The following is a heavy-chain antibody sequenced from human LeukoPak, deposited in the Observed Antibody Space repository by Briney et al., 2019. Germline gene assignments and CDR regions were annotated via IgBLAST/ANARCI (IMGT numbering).Heavy chain of an antibody. CDR3: AKDSHYRPDLTGAFDI. CDR1: GFTFSSYA. V-gene: IGHV3-23*01. J-gene: IGHJ3*02. CDR2: ISGSAGST. Sequence: PGGSLRLSCAVSGFTFSSYAMSWVRQAPGKGLEWVSAISGSAGSTYYADSVKGRFIISRDNSKNTLYLQMNSLRAEDTAVYYCAKDSHYRPDLTGAFDIWGQGTMVTVSS. D-gene: IGHD1-14*01.